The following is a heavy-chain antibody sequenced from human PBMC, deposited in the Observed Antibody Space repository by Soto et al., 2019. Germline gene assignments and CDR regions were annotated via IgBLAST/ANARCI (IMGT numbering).Heavy chain of an antibody. V-gene: IGHV3-48*01. CDR1: GFTFSSYS. CDR3: ARDVRYGSGSYLPTYYFDY. J-gene: IGHJ4*02. Sequence: GGSLRLSCAASGFTFSSYSMNWVRQAPGKGLDWVSYISSSSSTIYYADSVKGRFTISRDNAKNSLYLQMNSLRAEDTAVYYCARDVRYGSGSYLPTYYFDYWGQGTLVTVSS. CDR2: ISSSSSTI. D-gene: IGHD3-10*01.